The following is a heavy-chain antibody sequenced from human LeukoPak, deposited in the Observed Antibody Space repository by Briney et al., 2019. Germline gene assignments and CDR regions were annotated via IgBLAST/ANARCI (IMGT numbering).Heavy chain of an antibody. D-gene: IGHD3-16*02. CDR1: GFTFRSYG. Sequence: SGGSLRLSCVASGFTFRSYGIHWVRQAPGKGLEWVSYISSSGSTIYYADSVKGRFTISRDNAKNSLYLQMNSLRAEDTAVYYCARGVYDYVWGSYRRYYYYMDVWGKGTTVTISS. CDR3: ARGVYDYVWGSYRRYYYYMDV. J-gene: IGHJ6*03. V-gene: IGHV3-48*04. CDR2: ISSSGSTI.